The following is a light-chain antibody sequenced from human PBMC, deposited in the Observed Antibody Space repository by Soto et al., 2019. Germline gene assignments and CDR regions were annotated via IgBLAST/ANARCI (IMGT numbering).Light chain of an antibody. CDR1: QSVGGR. Sequence: EIELTQSPATLSLSPGERATLSCRASQSVGGRLGWYQQKPGRAPRLLIYDASIRATGIPTRFSGSGSGTDFILTISSLEPEDFGVYYCQRRASWPLTFGGGTRVEI. J-gene: IGKJ4*01. CDR2: DAS. V-gene: IGKV3-11*01. CDR3: QRRASWPLT.